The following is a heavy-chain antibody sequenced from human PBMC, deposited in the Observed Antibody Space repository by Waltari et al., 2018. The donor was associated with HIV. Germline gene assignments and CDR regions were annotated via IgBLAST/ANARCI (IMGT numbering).Heavy chain of an antibody. V-gene: IGHV1-3*01. J-gene: IGHJ4*02. Sequence: QVQFVQSGAEVKKPGASVKVSCKASGYSFGEYAIHWVRQAPGQRLEWMEWIKPETGNRKYAEKFQDRVTITRDTSARTGYMELTSLTSEDTAVYYCARNKVGATDFDYWGQGTLVTVSS. CDR1: GYSFGEYA. CDR3: ARNKVGATDFDY. D-gene: IGHD1-26*01. CDR2: IKPETGNR.